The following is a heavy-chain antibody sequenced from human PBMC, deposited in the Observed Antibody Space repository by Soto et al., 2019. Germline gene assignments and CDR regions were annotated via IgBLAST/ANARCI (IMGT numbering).Heavy chain of an antibody. CDR2: IIPIFGTA. D-gene: IGHD3-22*01. V-gene: IGHV1-69*06. CDR3: ARSRPITMIAEFFDY. CDR1: GGTFSSYA. J-gene: IGHJ4*02. Sequence: RASVKVSCKASGGTFSSYAISWVRQAPGQGLEWMGGIIPIFGTANYAQKFQGRVTITADKSTSTAYMELSSLRSEDTAVYYCARSRPITMIAEFFDYWGQGTLVTVSS.